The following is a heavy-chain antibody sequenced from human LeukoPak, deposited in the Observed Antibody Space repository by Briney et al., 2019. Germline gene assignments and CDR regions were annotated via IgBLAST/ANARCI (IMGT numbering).Heavy chain of an antibody. J-gene: IGHJ4*02. D-gene: IGHD3-10*01. Sequence: ASVKVSCKASGYTFTSYGINWVRQAPGQGLEWMGWISAYTGNTNYAQKLQGRATMTTDTSTSSAYMELRSLRSDDTAVYYCARAKLLLLPRDYWGQGTLVTVSS. V-gene: IGHV1-18*01. CDR2: ISAYTGNT. CDR1: GYTFTSYG. CDR3: ARAKLLLLPRDY.